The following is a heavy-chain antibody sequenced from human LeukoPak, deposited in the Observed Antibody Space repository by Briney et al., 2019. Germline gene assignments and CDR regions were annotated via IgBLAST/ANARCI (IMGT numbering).Heavy chain of an antibody. CDR3: ARDRGCSGGSCYYDY. CDR2: IYYRGST. CDR1: GGSISSYY. J-gene: IGHJ4*02. Sequence: SETLSLTCTVSGGSISSYYWSWIRQPPGKGLEWIGYIYYRGSTNYNPSLKSRVTISVDTSKDQFSLRLSSVTAADTAVYYCARDRGCSGGSCYYDYWGQGTLVTVSS. V-gene: IGHV4-59*01. D-gene: IGHD2-15*01.